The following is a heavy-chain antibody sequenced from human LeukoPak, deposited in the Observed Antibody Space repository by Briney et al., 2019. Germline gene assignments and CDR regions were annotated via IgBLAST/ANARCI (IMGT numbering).Heavy chain of an antibody. CDR1: GFTFSSYS. D-gene: IGHD4-17*01. J-gene: IGHJ6*02. V-gene: IGHV3-21*01. CDR3: ARDRPDDYGDHSYYYYGMDV. CDR2: ISSSSSYI. Sequence: PGGSLRLSCAASGFTFSSYSMNWVRQAPGKGLEWVSSISSSSSYIYYADSVKGRFTISRDNSKNSLYLQMTSLRAEDTAVYYCARDRPDDYGDHSYYYYGMDVWGQGTTVTVSS.